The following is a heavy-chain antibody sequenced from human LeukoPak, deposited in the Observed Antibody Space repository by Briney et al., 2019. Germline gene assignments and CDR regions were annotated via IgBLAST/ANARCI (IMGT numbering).Heavy chain of an antibody. J-gene: IGHJ4*02. CDR1: GYTFSSYG. V-gene: IGHV1-18*01. D-gene: IGHD2-2*01. CDR3: ARYLCFSTSCYVDY. Sequence: GASVKVSCKTSGYTFSSYGISWVRQAPGQGLEWMGWIGGYNTDTNSAQKLQGRVTMTTDTSTNTAYMELRNLRSDDTAVYYCARYLCFSTSCYVDYWGQGTLVTVSS. CDR2: IGGYNTDT.